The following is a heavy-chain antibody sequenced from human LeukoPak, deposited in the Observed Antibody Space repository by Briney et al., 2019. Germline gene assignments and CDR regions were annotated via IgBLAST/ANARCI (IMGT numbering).Heavy chain of an antibody. D-gene: IGHD6-13*01. V-gene: IGHV3-21*01. Sequence: GGSLRLSCAASGFTFSSYSMNWVRQAPGKGLEWVSSISSSSYIYYADSVKGRFTISRDNAKNSLYLQMNSLRAEDTAVYYCARGYSSSCVDYWGQGTLVTVSS. J-gene: IGHJ4*02. CDR2: ISSSSYI. CDR3: ARGYSSSCVDY. CDR1: GFTFSSYS.